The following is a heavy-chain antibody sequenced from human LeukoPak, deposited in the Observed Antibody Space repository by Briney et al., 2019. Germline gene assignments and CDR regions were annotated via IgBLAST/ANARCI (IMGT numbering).Heavy chain of an antibody. CDR3: ARAGSNWNYVY. CDR1: GFTFRGFL. J-gene: IGHJ4*02. Sequence: GGSLRLSYAASGFTFRGFLMSWVRQTPGKGLEWVANIKQDGSEQYYADSVQGRFTISRDNIKNSLSLQMNSLRTEDTAVYYCARAGSNWNYVYWGQGTLVTVSS. V-gene: IGHV3-7*01. CDR2: IKQDGSEQ. D-gene: IGHD1-7*01.